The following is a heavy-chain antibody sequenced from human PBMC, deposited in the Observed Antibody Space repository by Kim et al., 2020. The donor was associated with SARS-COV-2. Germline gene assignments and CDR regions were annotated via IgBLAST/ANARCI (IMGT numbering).Heavy chain of an antibody. V-gene: IGHV4-39*01. CDR1: GGSISSSSYY. J-gene: IGHJ3*02. CDR2: IYYSGST. D-gene: IGHD3-10*01. CDR3: ATVRGVIRRFAFDI. Sequence: SETLSLTCTVSGGSISSSSYYWGWIRQPPGKGLEWIGSIYYSGSTYYNPSLKSRVTISVDTSKNQFSLKLSSVTAADTAVYYCATVRGVIRRFAFDIWGQGTMVTVSS.